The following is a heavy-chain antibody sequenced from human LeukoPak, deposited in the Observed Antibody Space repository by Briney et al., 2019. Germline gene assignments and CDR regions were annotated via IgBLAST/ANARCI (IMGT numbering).Heavy chain of an antibody. CDR3: ARRASVTGAPFDY. CDR2: MDAANSADN. J-gene: IGHJ4*02. CDR1: GYTFTDTW. Sequence: GESLKISCKASGYTFTDTWIGWVRQMPEKGLEWVAVMDAANSADNRYSPSLQGQVTMSVDKSVGTAYLQWGSLKASDTAIYYCARRASVTGAPFDYWGQGTLVTVSS. V-gene: IGHV5-51*01. D-gene: IGHD6-6*01.